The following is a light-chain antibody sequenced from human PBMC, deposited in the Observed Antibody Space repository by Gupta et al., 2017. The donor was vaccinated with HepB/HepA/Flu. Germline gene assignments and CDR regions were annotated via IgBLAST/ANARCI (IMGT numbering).Light chain of an antibody. CDR1: NIGSKD. CDR3: QVWDRNSHHEV. J-gene: IGLJ3*02. Sequence: SVLTQPPSVSVPPGKTARITWGGNNIGSKDVHWYKQKPGQAPVLVIYDARDRPSGIPERFSGSNFDNMATLTISRVEAGDEADYYCQVWDRNSHHEVFGGGTKLTVL. V-gene: IGLV3-21*03. CDR2: DAR.